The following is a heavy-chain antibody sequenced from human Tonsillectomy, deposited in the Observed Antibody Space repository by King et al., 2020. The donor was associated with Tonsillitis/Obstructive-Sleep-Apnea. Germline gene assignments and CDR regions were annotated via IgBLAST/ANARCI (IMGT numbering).Heavy chain of an antibody. D-gene: IGHD2-15*01. V-gene: IGHV3-7*02. CDR3: ASTRYCSGGSCPTEIDY. Sequence: VQLVESGGGLVQPGGSLRLSCAASGFTFSSYWMSWVRQAPGKGLEWVANIKQDGSEKYYVDSVKGRFTISRDNAKNSLYLQMNSLRAEDTAVYYCASTRYCSGGSCPTEIDYWGQGPLVPVSS. CDR1: GFTFSSYW. J-gene: IGHJ4*02. CDR2: IKQDGSEK.